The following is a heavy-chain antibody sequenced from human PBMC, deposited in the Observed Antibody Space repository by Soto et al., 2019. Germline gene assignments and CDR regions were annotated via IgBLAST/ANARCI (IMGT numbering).Heavy chain of an antibody. J-gene: IGHJ4*02. CDR3: GRIYDSSGYYEFDY. Sequence: SETLSLTCTVSGDSISGYYWTWIRQPAGKGLEWIGRIYSSGITNFNPSLKGRVTMSVDTPKNQFSLKVNSVTAADTAVYYCGRIYDSSGYYEFDYWGQGTLVTVSS. D-gene: IGHD3-22*01. V-gene: IGHV4-4*07. CDR2: IYSSGIT. CDR1: GDSISGYY.